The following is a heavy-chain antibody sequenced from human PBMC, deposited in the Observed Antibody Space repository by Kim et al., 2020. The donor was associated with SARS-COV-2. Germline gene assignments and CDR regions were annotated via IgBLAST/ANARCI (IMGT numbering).Heavy chain of an antibody. V-gene: IGHV3-21*01. CDR3: ARDLNYDSSGTHGY. J-gene: IGHJ4*02. CDR1: GFTFSSYS. CDR2: ISSSSSYI. D-gene: IGHD3-22*01. Sequence: GGSLRLSCAASGFTFSSYSMNWVRQAPGKGLEWVSSISSSSSYIYYADSVKGRFTISRDNAKNSPYLQMNSLRAEDTAVYYCARDLNYDSSGTHGYWGQGTLVTVSS.